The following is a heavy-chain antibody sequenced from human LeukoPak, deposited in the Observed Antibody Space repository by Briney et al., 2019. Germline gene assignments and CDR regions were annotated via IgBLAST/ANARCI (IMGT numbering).Heavy chain of an antibody. Sequence: QAGGSLRLSCTASGFTFNDYAMSWFRQAPGKGLEWVGFIRSKAYGGTTEYAASVKGRFTISRDDSKSIAYLQMNSLKTEDTAVYYCTRDRPYYYDSSGYPIDAFDIWGQGTMVTVSS. CDR3: TRDRPYYYDSSGYPIDAFDI. D-gene: IGHD3-22*01. J-gene: IGHJ3*02. V-gene: IGHV3-49*03. CDR2: IRSKAYGGTT. CDR1: GFTFNDYA.